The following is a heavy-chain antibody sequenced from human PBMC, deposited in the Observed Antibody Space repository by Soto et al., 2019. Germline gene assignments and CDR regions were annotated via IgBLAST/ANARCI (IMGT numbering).Heavy chain of an antibody. CDR2: ISYDGSNK. CDR3: AKDPRSYSSGWYYFDY. J-gene: IGHJ4*02. CDR1: GFTFSSYG. Sequence: GGSLRLSCAASGFTFSSYGMHWVRQAPGKGLEWVAVISYDGSNKYYADSVKGRFTISIDNSKNTLYLQMNSLRAEDTAVYYCAKDPRSYSSGWYYFDYWGQGTLVTVSS. D-gene: IGHD6-19*01. V-gene: IGHV3-30*18.